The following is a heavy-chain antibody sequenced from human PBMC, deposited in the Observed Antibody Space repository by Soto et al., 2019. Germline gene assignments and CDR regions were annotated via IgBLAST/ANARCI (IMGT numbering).Heavy chain of an antibody. Sequence: QVQLVESGGGVVQPGRSLRLSCAASGFTFSSYGMHWVRQAPGKGLEWVAGISYDGSNKYYADSVKGRFTISRDNSKNSLYLQMNSLRAEDTAVYYCAKDPGGSYYLYAFDIWGQGTMVTVSS. D-gene: IGHD1-26*01. CDR3: AKDPGGSYYLYAFDI. CDR2: ISYDGSNK. J-gene: IGHJ3*02. CDR1: GFTFSSYG. V-gene: IGHV3-30*18.